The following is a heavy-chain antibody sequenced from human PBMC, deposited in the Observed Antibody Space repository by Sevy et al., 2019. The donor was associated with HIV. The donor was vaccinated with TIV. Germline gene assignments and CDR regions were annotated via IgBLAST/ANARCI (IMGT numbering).Heavy chain of an antibody. J-gene: IGHJ3*01. CDR3: ARDRGAYYRSDVFDL. V-gene: IGHV3-7*01. CDR1: GFTLTSYT. Sequence: GGSLRLSCAASGFTLTSYTMNWVRQAPGKGLEWVASIKPDGSEKNYVDSVKGRLTISRDNAKNSVFLQMSSLRAEDTAVYYCARDRGAYYRSDVFDLWGQGTMVTVSS. CDR2: IKPDGSEK. D-gene: IGHD3-3*01.